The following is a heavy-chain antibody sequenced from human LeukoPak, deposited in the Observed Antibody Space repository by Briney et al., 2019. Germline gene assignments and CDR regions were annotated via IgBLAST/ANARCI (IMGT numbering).Heavy chain of an antibody. Sequence: PGRSLRLSCAASGFTFSSYGMHWVRQAPGKGLEWVAVIWYDGSNKYYADSVKGRFTISRDNSKNTLYLQMNSLRAEDTAVYYCARGGYCSSTSCYLVFDYWGQGTLVTVSS. V-gene: IGHV3-33*01. CDR3: ARGGYCSSTSCYLVFDY. J-gene: IGHJ4*02. CDR2: IWYDGSNK. CDR1: GFTFSSYG. D-gene: IGHD2-2*01.